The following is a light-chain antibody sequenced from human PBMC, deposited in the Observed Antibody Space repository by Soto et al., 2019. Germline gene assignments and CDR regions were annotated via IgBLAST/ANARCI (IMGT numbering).Light chain of an antibody. CDR1: QDINTY. CDR3: QHRYNWPLT. V-gene: IGKV3-11*01. CDR2: DAS. Sequence: EVVLTQSPATLSLSPGEKAILSCRASQDINTYLGWYQQKPGQPPRLLIYDASNRASGIPARFSGSGSRTDFTLTIDTLESEDFAIYYCQHRYNWPLTFGAGTKVEIK. J-gene: IGKJ4*01.